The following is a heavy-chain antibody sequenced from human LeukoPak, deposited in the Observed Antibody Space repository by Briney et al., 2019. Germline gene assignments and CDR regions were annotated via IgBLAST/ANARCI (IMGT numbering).Heavy chain of an antibody. J-gene: IGHJ4*02. Sequence: GGSLRLSCAASGFIFSGSAMHWVRQASGKGLEWVGRIRSKANSYATTYAASVKGRFTISRDDSKSTAYLQMNSLKTEDTAVYYCTRRQCSGGSCYSDYWGQGTLVTVSS. CDR2: IRSKANSYAT. D-gene: IGHD2-15*01. CDR3: TRRQCSGGSCYSDY. CDR1: GFIFSGSA. V-gene: IGHV3-73*01.